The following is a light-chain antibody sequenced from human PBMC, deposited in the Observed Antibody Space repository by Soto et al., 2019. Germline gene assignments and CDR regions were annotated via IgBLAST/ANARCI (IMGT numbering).Light chain of an antibody. CDR3: AAWDDSLRGVV. J-gene: IGLJ2*01. Sequence: QSVLTQPPSASGIPGQRVTISCSGSSSNIGSNYVYWYQQLPGTAPKLLIYRNNQRPSGVPDRFSASKSGTSASLAISGLRSEDEADYYCAAWDDSLRGVVFGGGTKLTVL. V-gene: IGLV1-47*01. CDR2: RNN. CDR1: SSNIGSNY.